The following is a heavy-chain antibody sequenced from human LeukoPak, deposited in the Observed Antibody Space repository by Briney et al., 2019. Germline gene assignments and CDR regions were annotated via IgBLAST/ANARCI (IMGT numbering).Heavy chain of an antibody. J-gene: IGHJ5*02. D-gene: IGHD3-3*01. CDR3: ASSDFWSGSPSGWFDP. V-gene: IGHV4-59*01. CDR1: GGSISSYY. Sequence: PSETLSLTCTVSGGSISSYYWSWIRQPPGKGLEWIGYIYYSGSTNYNPSLKSRVTISVDTSKSQFSLKLSSVTAADTAVYYCASSDFWSGSPSGWFDPWGQGTLVTVSS. CDR2: IYYSGST.